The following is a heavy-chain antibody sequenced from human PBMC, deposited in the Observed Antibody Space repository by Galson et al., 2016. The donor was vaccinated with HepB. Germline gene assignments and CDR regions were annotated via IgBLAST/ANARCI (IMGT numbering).Heavy chain of an antibody. J-gene: IGHJ3*01. Sequence: SVKVSCKASRYTFTNYAIHWVRQAPGQELEWLGWINSSNGNTKYSQKFQGRVTITRDTSASTAYMELSSLRSEDTAVYYCARGVDYTNYNQAAFDVWGLGTMVTVSS. CDR2: INSSNGNT. D-gene: IGHD4-11*01. V-gene: IGHV1-3*01. CDR1: RYTFTNYA. CDR3: ARGVDYTNYNQAAFDV.